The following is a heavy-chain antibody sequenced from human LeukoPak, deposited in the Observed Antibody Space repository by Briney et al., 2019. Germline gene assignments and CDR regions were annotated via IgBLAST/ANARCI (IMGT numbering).Heavy chain of an antibody. V-gene: IGHV3-33*01. J-gene: IGHJ4*02. Sequence: GSLRLSCAASGFTFSSYGMHWFRQAPGKGLEWVAVIWYDGSNKYYADSVKGRFTISRDNSKNTLYLQMNSLRAEDTAVYYCASSRRRRWLLDYWGQGTLVTVSS. D-gene: IGHD5-24*01. CDR1: GFTFSSYG. CDR2: IWYDGSNK. CDR3: ASSRRRRWLLDY.